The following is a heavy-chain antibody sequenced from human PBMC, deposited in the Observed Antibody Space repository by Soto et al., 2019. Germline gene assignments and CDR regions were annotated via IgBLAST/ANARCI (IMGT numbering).Heavy chain of an antibody. CDR3: ARAPDS. V-gene: IGHV4-39*01. J-gene: IGHJ4*02. CDR2: FYDSGST. CDR1: GGSISARHTY. Sequence: SETLSLTCTVSGGSISARHTYCGWIRQPPGKGLEWIGSFYDSGSTYYNPSLKSRVYISVDSSKDQFSLTLASLTAADTAVYYCARAPDSWGQGTLVTVSS.